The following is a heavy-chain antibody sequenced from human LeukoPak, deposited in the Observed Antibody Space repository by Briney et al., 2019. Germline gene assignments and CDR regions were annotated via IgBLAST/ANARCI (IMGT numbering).Heavy chain of an antibody. CDR3: AREGVVIRDYYYYYGMDV. CDR2: IWYDGSNK. V-gene: IGHV3-33*01. D-gene: IGHD2-2*01. Sequence: GGSLRLSCAASGFTFSSYGMHWVRQAPGKGLEWVAVIWYDGSNKYYADSVKGRFTISRDNSKDTLYLQMNSLRAEDTAVYYCAREGVVIRDYYYYYGMDVWGQGTTVTVS. CDR1: GFTFSSYG. J-gene: IGHJ6*02.